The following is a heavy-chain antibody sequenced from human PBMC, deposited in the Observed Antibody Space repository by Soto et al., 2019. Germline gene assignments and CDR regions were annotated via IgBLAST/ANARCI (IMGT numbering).Heavy chain of an antibody. CDR1: GFTFSGSA. D-gene: IGHD6-13*01. Sequence: PGGSLRLSCAASGFTFSGSAMHWVRQASGKGLEWVGRIRSKANSYATAYAASVKGRFTISRDDSKNTAYLQMNSLKTEDTAVYYCTGPGGGWAAAGTGAFGYYYYMDVWGKGTTVTVSS. CDR2: IRSKANSYAT. J-gene: IGHJ6*03. CDR3: TGPGGGWAAAGTGAFGYYYYMDV. V-gene: IGHV3-73*01.